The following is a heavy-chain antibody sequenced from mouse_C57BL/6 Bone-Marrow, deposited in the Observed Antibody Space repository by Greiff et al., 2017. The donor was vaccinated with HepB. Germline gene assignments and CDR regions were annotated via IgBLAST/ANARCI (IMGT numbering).Heavy chain of an antibody. CDR2: IYWDDDK. J-gene: IGHJ2*01. Sequence: VKLMESGPGILQSSQTLSLTCSFSGFSLSTSGMGVSWIRQPSGKGLEWLAHIYWDDDKRYNPSLKSRLTISKDTSRNQVFRKITSVDTTDTATYYCARRGITTVHYFDYWGQGTTLIVSS. CDR3: ARRGITTVHYFDY. D-gene: IGHD1-1*01. V-gene: IGHV8-12*01. CDR1: GFSLSTSGMG.